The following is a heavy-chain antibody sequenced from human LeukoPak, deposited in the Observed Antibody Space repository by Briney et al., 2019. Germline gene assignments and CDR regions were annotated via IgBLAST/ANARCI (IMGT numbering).Heavy chain of an antibody. CDR2: ISYDGSNK. CDR3: ARDPSEKGAFDY. Sequence: GRSLRLSCAASGFTFSSYAMHWVRQAPGKGLEWVAVISYDGSNKYYADSVKGRFTISRDNSKNTLYLQMNSLRAEDTAVYYCARDPSEKGAFDYWGQETLVTVSS. V-gene: IGHV3-30*01. D-gene: IGHD3-10*01. CDR1: GFTFSSYA. J-gene: IGHJ4*02.